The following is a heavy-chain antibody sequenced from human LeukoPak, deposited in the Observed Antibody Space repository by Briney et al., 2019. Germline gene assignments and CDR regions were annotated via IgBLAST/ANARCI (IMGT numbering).Heavy chain of an antibody. J-gene: IGHJ4*02. V-gene: IGHV4-59*01. D-gene: IGHD6-19*01. CDR1: GGSIRSYY. CDR3: ATGWYGDGGY. Sequence: SETLALTWTGSGGSIRSYYWSWVRQPPEKGLEWIGYTHYSGTTNYNPSLKTRVSISIDTSKSHFSLKLSSVTAADTAVYYCATGWYGDGGYWGQGILVTVSS. CDR2: THYSGTT.